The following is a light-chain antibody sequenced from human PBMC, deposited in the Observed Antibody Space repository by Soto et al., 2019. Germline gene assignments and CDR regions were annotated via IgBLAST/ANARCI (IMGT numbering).Light chain of an antibody. CDR2: DAS. V-gene: IGKV3-20*01. CDR1: QSVRSSD. Sequence: EIVLTQSPGTLSLSPGERATLSCRASQSVRSSDLAWYQQKPGQTPSLLIYDASTRATGSPDRFSGSGSGTDFTLTISRLEPEDVAVYYCQQYGTRPLTFGGGTKVEI. CDR3: QQYGTRPLT. J-gene: IGKJ4*01.